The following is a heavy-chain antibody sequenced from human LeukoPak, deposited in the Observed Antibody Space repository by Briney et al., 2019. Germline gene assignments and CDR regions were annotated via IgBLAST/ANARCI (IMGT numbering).Heavy chain of an antibody. Sequence: PGRSLRPSCAASGFTFDDYAMHWVRQAPGKGLEWVSGISWNSGSIGYADSVKGRFTISRDNAKNSLYLQMNSLRAEDTALYYCAKDGFGAYYDSSGYYSPWGQGTLVTVSS. CDR3: AKDGFGAYYDSSGYYSP. CDR1: GFTFDDYA. J-gene: IGHJ5*02. D-gene: IGHD3-22*01. V-gene: IGHV3-9*01. CDR2: ISWNSGSI.